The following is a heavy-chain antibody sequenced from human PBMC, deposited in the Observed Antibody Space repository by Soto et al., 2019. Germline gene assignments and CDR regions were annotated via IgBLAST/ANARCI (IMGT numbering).Heavy chain of an antibody. J-gene: IGHJ5*02. V-gene: IGHV1-8*01. CDR2: MNPNSGET. D-gene: IGHD2-15*01. CDR3: ARVAVAARPRWYNWFDP. CDR1: GYTFTDYD. Sequence: GASVKVSCKTSGYTFTDYDINWVLQATGQGLEWIGWMNPNSGETGYAQKFQGRVTMTRCTSLSTAYLELSSLTSDDTAVYYCARVAVAARPRWYNWFDPWGQGTLVTVSS.